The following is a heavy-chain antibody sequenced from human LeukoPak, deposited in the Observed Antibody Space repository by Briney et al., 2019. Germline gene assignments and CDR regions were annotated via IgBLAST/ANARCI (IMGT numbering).Heavy chain of an antibody. D-gene: IGHD5-18*01. CDR2: IYYSGST. Sequence: SQTLSLTFTVSGCSISSYYWSSIRQPPGKGLELIGYIYYSGSTNYNPSRKSRVTISVDTSKNQFSLKLSSVTAADTAVYYCARGARGYSYGYSARPLDFDYWGQGTLVTVSS. J-gene: IGHJ4*02. CDR1: GCSISSYY. CDR3: ARGARGYSYGYSARPLDFDY. V-gene: IGHV4-59*01.